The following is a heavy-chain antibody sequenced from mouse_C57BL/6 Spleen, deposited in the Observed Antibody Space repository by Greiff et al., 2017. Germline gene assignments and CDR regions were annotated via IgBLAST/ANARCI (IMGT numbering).Heavy chain of an antibody. CDR2: IDPETGGT. CDR1: GYTFTDYE. D-gene: IGHD2-3*01. J-gene: IGHJ3*01. Sequence: QVQLQQSGAELVRPGASVTLSCKASGYTFTDYEMHWVKQTPVHGLEWIGAIDPETGGTAYNQKFKGKAILTADESSSTAYMELRSLTSEDSAVYYCTRVRDGYYVWFAYWGQGTLVTVSA. CDR3: TRVRDGYYVWFAY. V-gene: IGHV1-15*01.